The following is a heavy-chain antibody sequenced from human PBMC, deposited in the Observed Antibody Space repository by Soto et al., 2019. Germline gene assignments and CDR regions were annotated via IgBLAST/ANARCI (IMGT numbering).Heavy chain of an antibody. Sequence: GFLRLSCAASGFTFSSYAMHWVRQAPGKGLEWVAVISNNGSNKYYADSVKGRFTISRDNSKNTLYLQMNSLRAADTAVYYCVLWPPYYFDYWGQGTLVTVSS. CDR3: VLWPPYYFDY. J-gene: IGHJ4*02. D-gene: IGHD3-10*01. CDR1: GFTFSSYA. V-gene: IGHV3-30-3*01. CDR2: ISNNGSNK.